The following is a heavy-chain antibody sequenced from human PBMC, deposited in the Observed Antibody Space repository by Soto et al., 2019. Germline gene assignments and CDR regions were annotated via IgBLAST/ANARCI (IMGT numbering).Heavy chain of an antibody. V-gene: IGHV4-34*01. CDR1: GGSLSNYY. CDR3: ARGPSGTTRLIYYYYGMDV. CDR2: ISHRGVT. Sequence: SETLSLTCGVYGGSLSNYYWSWIRQSPGKXLEWIGEISHRGVTNHNPSLKSRVTISVDTSKSQFSLKVRSLTAADTAVYYCARGPSGTTRLIYYYYGMDVWGQGTTVTVSS. D-gene: IGHD1-1*01. J-gene: IGHJ6*02.